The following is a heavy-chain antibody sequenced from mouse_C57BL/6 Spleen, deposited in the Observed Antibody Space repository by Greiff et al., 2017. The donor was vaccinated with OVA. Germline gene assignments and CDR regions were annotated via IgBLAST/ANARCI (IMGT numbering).Heavy chain of an antibody. CDR2: ISYDGSN. CDR1: GYSITSGYY. CDR3: ARSSGYPAWFAY. J-gene: IGHJ3*01. V-gene: IGHV3-6*01. Sequence: VQLKESGPGLVKPSQSLSLTCSVTGYSITSGYYWNWIRQFPGNKLEWMGYISYDGSNNYNPSLKNRISITRDTSKNQFFLKLNSVTTEDTATYYCARSSGYPAWFAYWGQGTLVTVSA. D-gene: IGHD3-2*02.